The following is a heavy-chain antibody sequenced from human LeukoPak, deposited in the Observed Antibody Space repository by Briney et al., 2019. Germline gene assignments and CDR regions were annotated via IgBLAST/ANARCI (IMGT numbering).Heavy chain of an antibody. CDR1: GGSISNYY. V-gene: IGHV4-59*12. D-gene: IGHD3-10*01. J-gene: IGHJ4*02. Sequence: SETLSLTCTISGGSISNYYWSWIRQPPGKGLEWIGYIYHSGSTNYNPSLKSRVTKSVDRSKNQFSLKLSSVTAADTAVYYCARSDHGSGSYDAYYFDYWGQGTLVTVSS. CDR2: IYHSGST. CDR3: ARSDHGSGSYDAYYFDY.